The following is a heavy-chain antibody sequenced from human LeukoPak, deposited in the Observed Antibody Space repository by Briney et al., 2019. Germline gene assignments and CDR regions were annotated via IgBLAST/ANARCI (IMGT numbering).Heavy chain of an antibody. CDR3: VKGNVLRYFDWPAPFDY. J-gene: IGHJ4*02. CDR1: GFTFSSYA. V-gene: IGHV3-64D*06. CDR2: ISSSGGST. Sequence: GGSLRLSCSASGFTFSSYAMHWVRQAPGKGLEYASAISSSGGSTYYADSVKGRFTISRDNSKNTLYLQMSSLRAEDTAVYYCVKGNVLRYFDWPAPFDYWGQGTLVTVSS. D-gene: IGHD3-9*01.